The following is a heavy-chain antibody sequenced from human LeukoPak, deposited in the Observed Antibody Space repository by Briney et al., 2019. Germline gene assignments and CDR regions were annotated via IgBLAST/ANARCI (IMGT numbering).Heavy chain of an antibody. CDR2: INHSGST. Sequence: SETLSLTCAVYGGSFSGYHWSWIRQPPGKGLEWIGEINHSGSTNYNPSLKSRVTISVDTSKNQFSLKLSSVTAADTAVYYCARGPEDYYDSSGYYYGISYWGQGTLVTVSS. D-gene: IGHD3-22*01. CDR3: ARGPEDYYDSSGYYYGISY. J-gene: IGHJ4*02. V-gene: IGHV4-34*01. CDR1: GGSFSGYH.